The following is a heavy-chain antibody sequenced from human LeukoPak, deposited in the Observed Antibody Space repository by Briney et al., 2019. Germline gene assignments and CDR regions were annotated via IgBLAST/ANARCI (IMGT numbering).Heavy chain of an antibody. Sequence: PSETLSLTCTVPGGSISSGSYYWGWIRQPPGKGLEWIGNIYYTGSTYYSPPLKSRVTVSKDTSKNQFSLKLSSVTAADTAVYYCARVKKVDTSIDYWGQGTLVTVSS. V-gene: IGHV4-39*01. D-gene: IGHD5-18*01. J-gene: IGHJ4*02. CDR1: GGSISSGSYY. CDR2: IYYTGST. CDR3: ARVKKVDTSIDY.